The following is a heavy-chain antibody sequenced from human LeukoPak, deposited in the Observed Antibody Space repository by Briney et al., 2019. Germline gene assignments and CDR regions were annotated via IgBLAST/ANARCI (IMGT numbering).Heavy chain of an antibody. CDR2: ISGSGGST. CDR1: GFTFSTYA. Sequence: GGSLRLSCAASGFTFSTYAMSWVRQAPGKGLEWVSSISGSGGSTYYADAVQGRFTISRDNSKNTLYLQMNSLSDEDTAVYYCVEDVVVVVAAKPGIWGQGTLVTVSS. CDR3: VEDVVVVVAAKPGI. J-gene: IGHJ4*02. D-gene: IGHD2-15*01. V-gene: IGHV3-23*01.